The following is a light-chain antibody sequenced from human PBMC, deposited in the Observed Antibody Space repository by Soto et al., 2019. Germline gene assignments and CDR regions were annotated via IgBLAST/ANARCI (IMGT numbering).Light chain of an antibody. Sequence: EFVCTHSPATLSLSPGEVAAVSWGASQSVRDFLAWYQQKPGQVPRLLIYEASRRATGIPARFSGSGSGTDFTLVISSLEPEDFAVYYCQQRYNWPWTFGQGTKVDIK. CDR1: QSVRDF. CDR3: QQRYNWPWT. V-gene: IGKV3-11*01. CDR2: EAS. J-gene: IGKJ1*01.